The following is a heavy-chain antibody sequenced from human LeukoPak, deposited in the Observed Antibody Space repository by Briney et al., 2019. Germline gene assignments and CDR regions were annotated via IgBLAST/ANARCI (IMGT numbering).Heavy chain of an antibody. CDR2: FSGTSDNT. J-gene: IGHJ4*02. CDR3: AKRVSRPQHFFDY. Sequence: GGSLRLSCVASGFTFSIYAISWVRQAPGKRLEWVSTFSGTSDNTYYADSVKGRFTISRDNSKNTLYLQMHSLRAEDTAVYYCAKRVSRPQHFFDYWGQGTLVTVSS. D-gene: IGHD6-13*01. CDR1: GFTFSIYA. V-gene: IGHV3-23*01.